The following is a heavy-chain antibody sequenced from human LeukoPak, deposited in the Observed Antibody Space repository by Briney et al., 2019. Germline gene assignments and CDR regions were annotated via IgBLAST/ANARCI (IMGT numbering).Heavy chain of an antibody. V-gene: IGHV1-2*02. CDR3: ARVLRYFDRRFDY. CDR1: GYTFTSYY. D-gene: IGHD3-9*01. Sequence: ASVKVSCKASGYTFTSYYMHWVRQAPGQGLEWMGWINPNSGGTNYAQKFQGRVTMTRDTSISTAYMELSRLRSDDTAVYYCARVLRYFDRRFDYWGQGTLVTVSS. J-gene: IGHJ4*02. CDR2: INPNSGGT.